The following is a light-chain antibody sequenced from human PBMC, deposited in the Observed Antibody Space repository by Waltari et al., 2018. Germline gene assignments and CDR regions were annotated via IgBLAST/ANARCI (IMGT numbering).Light chain of an antibody. CDR3: QQYYNVPRT. CDR2: DAS. J-gene: IGKJ5*01. Sequence: DIQMTQSPSSLSASVGDRVTITCQASQHVSKYLNWYQQKPGKAPNLLIYDASNLQRGVPSRFSGSGSGTHFTFTINSLQPEDIATYYCQQYYNVPRTFGQGTRLEIK. V-gene: IGKV1-33*01. CDR1: QHVSKY.